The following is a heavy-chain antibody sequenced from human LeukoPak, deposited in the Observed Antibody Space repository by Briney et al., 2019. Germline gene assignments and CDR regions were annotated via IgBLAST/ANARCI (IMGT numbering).Heavy chain of an antibody. Sequence: SETLSLTCSVSGDSISRSDSYWDWIRQPPGKGLEWIGTIYYSGRTYYSPSLKSRVTMSVDTPNNQLSLNLRSVTAADTAVYYCARRRYYDGSGYLEWGQGTLLSVSS. CDR2: IYYSGRT. CDR1: GDSISRSDSY. D-gene: IGHD3-22*01. CDR3: ARRRYYDGSGYLE. V-gene: IGHV4-39*01. J-gene: IGHJ1*01.